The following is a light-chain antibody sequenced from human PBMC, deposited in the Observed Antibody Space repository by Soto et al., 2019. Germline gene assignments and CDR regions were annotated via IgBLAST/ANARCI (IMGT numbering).Light chain of an antibody. Sequence: EIVMTQSPATLSASPGERATLSCRASQSVSVNLAWYQQNPGQAPRLLIYGASTRATGIPARFSGSGSGTEFTLTISSLQSEDFAVYYCQHYNNWPPWTFCQGTKVEIK. CDR3: QHYNNWPPWT. CDR2: GAS. J-gene: IGKJ1*01. V-gene: IGKV3-15*01. CDR1: QSVSVN.